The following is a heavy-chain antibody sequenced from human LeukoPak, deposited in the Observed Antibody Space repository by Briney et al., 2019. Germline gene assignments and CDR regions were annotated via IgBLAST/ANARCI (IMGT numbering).Heavy chain of an antibody. CDR3: VQTTGWPGFDY. J-gene: IGHJ4*02. D-gene: IGHD6-19*01. V-gene: IGHV4-4*09. CDR1: GAPISRFY. CDR2: IYNGVPT. Sequence: SETLSLICTTSGAPISRFYGSSVRQPPGKGLEWIGNIYNGVPTFFNPSLKSRVTLSVDTSKTQFSLQLASVTAADTAVYYCVQTTGWPGFDYWGQGILVTVSS.